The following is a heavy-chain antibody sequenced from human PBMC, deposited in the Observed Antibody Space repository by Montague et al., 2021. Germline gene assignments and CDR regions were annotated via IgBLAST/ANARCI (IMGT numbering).Heavy chain of an antibody. Sequence: NDYAVSVKSRITINPDTSKNQISLQLNSVTPEDTAMYYCARTSASSDYWGQGTLVTVSS. CDR3: ARTSASSDY. CDR2: N. V-gene: IGHV6-1*01. J-gene: IGHJ4*02. D-gene: IGHD1-26*01.